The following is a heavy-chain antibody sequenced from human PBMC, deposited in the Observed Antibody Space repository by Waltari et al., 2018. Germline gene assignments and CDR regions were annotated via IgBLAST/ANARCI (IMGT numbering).Heavy chain of an antibody. J-gene: IGHJ4*02. CDR2: IIGSGTSM. D-gene: IGHD6-19*01. Sequence: QVQLVESGGGLVKPGGSLRLSCAASAFTFSDYSMTWFRQAPGKRLGWGSVIIGSGTSMYYEDSVKGRFTISRDNAKNSLYRQMKGLRVEDTAVYCCAREGTYGWYRYWGQGTLVTVSS. CDR3: AREGTYGWYRY. V-gene: IGHV3-11*04. CDR1: AFTFSDYS.